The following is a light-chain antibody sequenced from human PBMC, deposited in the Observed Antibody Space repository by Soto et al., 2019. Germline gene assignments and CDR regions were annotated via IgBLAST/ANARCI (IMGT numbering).Light chain of an antibody. Sequence: QSALTQPASVSGSPGQSITISCTGTSSDIGNYNLVSWYQQHPGKVPRVIIYEGTKRPSGVSNRFSGSKSGNTASLTISGLQADDEADYYCSSYIRSDVIFGGGTQLTVL. CDR1: SSDIGNYNL. CDR3: SSYIRSDVI. V-gene: IGLV2-23*01. J-gene: IGLJ2*01. CDR2: EGT.